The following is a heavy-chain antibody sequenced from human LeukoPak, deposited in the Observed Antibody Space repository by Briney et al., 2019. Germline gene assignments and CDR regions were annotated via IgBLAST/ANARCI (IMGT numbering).Heavy chain of an antibody. CDR2: IYTSGST. D-gene: IGHD4-17*01. V-gene: IGHV4-61*02. CDR1: GGSISSGSYY. Sequence: SQTLSLTCTVSGGSISSGSYYWSWIRQPAGKGLEWIGRIYTSGSTNYNPSLKSRVTISVDTSKNQFSLKLSSVTAADTAVYYCARSPGQSLRSAWFDPWGQGTLVTVSS. J-gene: IGHJ5*02. CDR3: ARSPGQSLRSAWFDP.